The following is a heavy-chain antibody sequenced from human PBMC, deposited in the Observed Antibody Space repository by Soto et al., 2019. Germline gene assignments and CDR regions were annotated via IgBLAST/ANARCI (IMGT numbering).Heavy chain of an antibody. J-gene: IGHJ4*02. CDR3: ARGSLLGYSSGWYLY. CDR2: IWYDGSNK. CDR1: GFTFSSYG. D-gene: IGHD6-19*01. Sequence: GGSLRLSCAASGFTFSSYGMHWVRQAPGKGLEWVEVIWYDGSNKYYADSVKGRFTISRDNFKNTLYLQMNSLRAEDMAVYYCARGSLLGYSSGWYLYWGQGTLVTVSS. V-gene: IGHV3-33*01.